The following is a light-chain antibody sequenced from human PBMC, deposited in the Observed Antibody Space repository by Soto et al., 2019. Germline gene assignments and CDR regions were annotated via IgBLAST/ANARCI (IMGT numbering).Light chain of an antibody. CDR1: QRVSTSY. Sequence: DIVLTQSPGTLSLSPGDRATLSCRASQRVSTSYLAWYQQKPGQAPRLLIYGASSRATGIPDRFSGSGSGTDFTLTISGLEPEDFAVYYCQQYGNSRGTFGQGTKVDIK. V-gene: IGKV3-20*01. CDR3: QQYGNSRGT. CDR2: GAS. J-gene: IGKJ1*01.